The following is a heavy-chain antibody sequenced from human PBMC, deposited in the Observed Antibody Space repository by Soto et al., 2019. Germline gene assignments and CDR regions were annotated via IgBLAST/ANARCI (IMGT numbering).Heavy chain of an antibody. D-gene: IGHD2-2*02. CDR3: ASHGGYTSLYYFDF. CDR1: GGSISSYY. V-gene: IGHV4-59*08. Sequence: PSATLSLTCTVSGGSISSYYWSWIRQPPGKGLEWIGYIYYSGSTNYNPSLKSRVTISVDTSKNQFSLKLSSVTAADTAVYYCASHGGYTSLYYFDFWGQGNLVPVYS. CDR2: IYYSGST. J-gene: IGHJ4*02.